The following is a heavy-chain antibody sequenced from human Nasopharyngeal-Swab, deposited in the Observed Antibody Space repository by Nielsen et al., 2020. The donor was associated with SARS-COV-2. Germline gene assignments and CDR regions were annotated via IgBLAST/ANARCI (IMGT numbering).Heavy chain of an antibody. J-gene: IGHJ4*02. Sequence: GESLKISCAASGFTFSSYSMNWVSQAPGKGLEWVSSISSSSSYIYYADSVKGRFTISRDNAKNSLYLQMNSLRAEDTAVYYCARLGLWFGELFIDYWGQGTLVTVSS. CDR2: ISSSSSYI. CDR3: ARLGLWFGELFIDY. D-gene: IGHD3-10*01. V-gene: IGHV3-21*01. CDR1: GFTFSSYS.